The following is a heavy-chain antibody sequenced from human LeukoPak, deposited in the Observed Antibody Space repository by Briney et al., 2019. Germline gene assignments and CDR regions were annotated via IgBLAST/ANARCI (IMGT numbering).Heavy chain of an antibody. CDR1: GYTFTGYY. CDR3: AKDGGDGSGYSYGYFYYYGMDV. V-gene: IGHV1-2*04. CDR2: INPNSGGT. J-gene: IGHJ6*04. Sequence: GASVKVSCKASGYTFTGYYMHWVRQAPGQGLEWMGWINPNSGGTNYAQKFQGWVTMTRDTSISTAYMELSRLRSDDTAVYYCAKDGGDGSGYSYGYFYYYGMDVWGKGTTVTVSS. D-gene: IGHD5-18*01.